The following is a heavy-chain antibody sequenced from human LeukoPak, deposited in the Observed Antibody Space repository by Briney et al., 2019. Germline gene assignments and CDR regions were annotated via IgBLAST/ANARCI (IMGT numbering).Heavy chain of an antibody. Sequence: GGSLRLSCAASGFTFSDYYMSWIRQAPGKGLEWVAVISYDGSNKYYADSVKGRFTISRDNSKNTLYLQMNSLRAEDTAVYYCARVGATRGFFDYWGQGTLVTVSS. CDR2: ISYDGSNK. CDR3: ARVGATRGFFDY. J-gene: IGHJ4*02. CDR1: GFTFSDYY. D-gene: IGHD1-26*01. V-gene: IGHV3-30*03.